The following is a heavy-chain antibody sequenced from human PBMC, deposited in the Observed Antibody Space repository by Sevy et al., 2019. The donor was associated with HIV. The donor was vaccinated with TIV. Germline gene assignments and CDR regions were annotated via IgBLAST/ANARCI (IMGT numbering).Heavy chain of an antibody. Sequence: GGSLRLSCAASGFSFSNFYMNWVRQAPGKGLEWVSSISTGSHYIYYADSVKGRFTISRDKAKNSLFLQMTSLRAEDTAVYYCARSGYYYDSSGYSWGQGTLVTVSS. CDR3: ARSGYYYDSSGYS. D-gene: IGHD3-22*01. J-gene: IGHJ4*02. V-gene: IGHV3-21*01. CDR1: GFSFSNFY. CDR2: ISTGSHYI.